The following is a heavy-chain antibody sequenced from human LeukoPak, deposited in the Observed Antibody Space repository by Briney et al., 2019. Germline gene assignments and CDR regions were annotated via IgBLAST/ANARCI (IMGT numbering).Heavy chain of an antibody. J-gene: IGHJ4*02. CDR1: GGTFSSYA. D-gene: IGHD1-26*01. V-gene: IGHV1-69*13. CDR2: IIPIFGTA. CDR3: ATTRRVGATRSDY. Sequence: SVKVSCKASGGTFSSYAISWVRQAPGQGLEWMGGIIPIFGTANYAQKFQGRVTITADESTSTAYMELSSLRSEDTAVYDCATTRRVGATRSDYWGQGTLVTVSS.